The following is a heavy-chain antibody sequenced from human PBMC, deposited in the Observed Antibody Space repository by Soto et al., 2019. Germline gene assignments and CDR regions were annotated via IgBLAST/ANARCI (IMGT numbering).Heavy chain of an antibody. CDR2: INHSGST. Sequence: SETLSLTCAVYGGSFSGYYWSWIRQPPGKGLEWIGEINHSGSTNYNPSLKSRVTISVDTSKNQFSLKLSSVTAADTAVYYCARIPRLYSGSYPYYYYGMDVCGQGTTVTVSS. CDR3: ARIPRLYSGSYPYYYYGMDV. V-gene: IGHV4-34*01. CDR1: GGSFSGYY. D-gene: IGHD1-26*01. J-gene: IGHJ6*02.